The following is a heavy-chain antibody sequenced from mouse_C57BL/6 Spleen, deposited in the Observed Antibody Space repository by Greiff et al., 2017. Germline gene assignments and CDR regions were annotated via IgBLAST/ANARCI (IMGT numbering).Heavy chain of an antibody. CDR3: ARRGLGGYFDY. CDR1: GYTFTSYW. V-gene: IGHV1-52*01. D-gene: IGHD4-1*01. CDR2: IDPSDSET. J-gene: IGHJ2*01. Sequence: QVQLKQPGAELVRPGSSVKLSCKASGYTFTSYWMHWVKQRPIQGLEWIGNIDPSDSETHYNQKFKDKATLTVDKSSSTAYMQLSSLTSEDSAVYYCARRGLGGYFDYWGQGTTLTVSS.